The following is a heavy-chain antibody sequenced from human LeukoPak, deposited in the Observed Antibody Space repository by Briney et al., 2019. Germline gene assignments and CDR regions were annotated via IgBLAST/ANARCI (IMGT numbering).Heavy chain of an antibody. J-gene: IGHJ6*02. CDR3: ANAHRSIFGVVIDYYYGMDV. V-gene: IGHV3-23*01. Sequence: PGGSLRLSCAASGFTFSSYAMSWVRQAPGKGLEWVSAISGSGGSTYYADSVKGRFTISRDNSKNTLYLQMNSLRAEDTAVYYCANAHRSIFGVVIDYYYGMDVWGHGTTVTVSS. CDR1: GFTFSSYA. CDR2: ISGSGGST. D-gene: IGHD3-3*01.